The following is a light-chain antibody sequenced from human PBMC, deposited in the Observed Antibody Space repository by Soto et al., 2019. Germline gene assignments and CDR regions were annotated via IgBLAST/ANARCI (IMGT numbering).Light chain of an antibody. V-gene: IGKV3-11*01. CDR3: QQRSDWPLT. Sequence: EIVFTQSPATLSLSPGERVTLSCRASQSVSSYFAWYQQKPGLAPRLLIYDASTRAAGIPARFSGSGSGTDFTLTISSLEPDDFAVYYCQQRSDWPLTFGGGTKVDIK. CDR1: QSVSSY. CDR2: DAS. J-gene: IGKJ4*01.